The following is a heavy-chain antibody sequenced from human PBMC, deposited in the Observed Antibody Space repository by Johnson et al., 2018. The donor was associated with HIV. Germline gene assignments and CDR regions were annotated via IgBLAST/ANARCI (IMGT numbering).Heavy chain of an antibody. CDR3: ARGFDAFDI. CDR1: GFTFNNYG. J-gene: IGHJ3*02. V-gene: IGHV3-30*03. CDR2: ISYDGKNK. Sequence: QVQLVESGGGVVQPGRSLRLSCAASGFTFNNYGMHWVRQAPGKGLEWVAVISYDGKNKYFGDSVKGRFTISRDNSKNTLYLHMNSLRVEDTAVYYCARGFDAFDIWGQGTMVTVSS.